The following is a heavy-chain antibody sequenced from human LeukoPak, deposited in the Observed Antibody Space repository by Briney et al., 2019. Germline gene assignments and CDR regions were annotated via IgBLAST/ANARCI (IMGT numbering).Heavy chain of an antibody. CDR2: ISAYNGDT. V-gene: IGHV1-18*01. Sequence: ASVKVSCKASGYTFTSYGISWVRQAPGQGLEWMGWISAYNGDTNYAQKLQGRVTMTTDTSTSTAYMELRSLRSDDTAVYSCARDRAYDYVWGSYRYSYWGQGTLVTVSS. J-gene: IGHJ4*02. D-gene: IGHD3-16*02. CDR1: GYTFTSYG. CDR3: ARDRAYDYVWGSYRYSY.